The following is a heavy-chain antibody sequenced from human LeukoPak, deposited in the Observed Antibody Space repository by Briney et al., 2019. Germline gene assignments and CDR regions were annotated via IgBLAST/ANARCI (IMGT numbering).Heavy chain of an antibody. CDR1: GFTFSSYW. CDR3: ARDLPFFEVYSSGWDVSMDV. V-gene: IGHV3-7*01. Sequence: GGSLRLSCAASGFTFSSYWMSWVRQAPGKGLEWVANIKQDGSEKYYVDSVKGRFTISRDNAKNSLYLQMNSLRAEDTAVYYCARDLPFFEVYSSGWDVSMDVWAQGTTVTVPS. D-gene: IGHD6-19*01. CDR2: IKQDGSEK. J-gene: IGHJ6*02.